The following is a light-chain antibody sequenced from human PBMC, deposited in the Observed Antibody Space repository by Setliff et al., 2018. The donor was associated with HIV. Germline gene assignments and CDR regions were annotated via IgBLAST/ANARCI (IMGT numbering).Light chain of an antibody. V-gene: IGLV2-14*02. J-gene: IGLJ3*02. CDR1: SSDVGSYDL. CDR3: SSFTTGATVM. Sequence: QSALTQPASVSGSPGQSITISCTGTSSDVGSYDLVSWYQQHPGKAPKLTIYEGSKRPSGVSNRFSGSKSGNTASLTISGLQADDEADYYCSSFTTGATVMFGGGTKVTVL. CDR2: EGS.